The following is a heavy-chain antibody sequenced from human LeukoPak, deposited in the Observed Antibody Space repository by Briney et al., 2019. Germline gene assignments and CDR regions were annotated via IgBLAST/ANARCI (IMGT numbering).Heavy chain of an antibody. Sequence: SETLSLTCTVSGGSISSSSYYWGWIRQPPGKGLEWIGSIFYTGTTFYIPSLKSRLTISVVTSKNQFSLRLTSVTAADTAVYYCARHAPSYDYYGSGGYYMDVWGTGTTVTISS. V-gene: IGHV4-39*01. CDR1: GGSISSSSYY. CDR3: ARHAPSYDYYGSGGYYMDV. D-gene: IGHD3-10*01. J-gene: IGHJ6*03. CDR2: IFYTGTT.